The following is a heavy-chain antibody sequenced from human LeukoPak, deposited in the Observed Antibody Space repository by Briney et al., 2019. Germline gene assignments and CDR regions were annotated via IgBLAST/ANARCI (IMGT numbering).Heavy chain of an antibody. CDR2: IDWDDDK. J-gene: IGHJ5*01. D-gene: IGHD1-26*01. CDR1: GFSLNTNGMC. Sequence: SGPALVKPTQTLTLTCTFSGFSLNTNGMCVSWIRQPPGKAQEWLALIDWDDDKFYRTSLKTRLTISKDTSRNQVVLTLTNMDPVDTATYYCARTISGSYSNWFDSWGQGTLVTVPS. CDR3: ARTISGSYSNWFDS. V-gene: IGHV2-70*01.